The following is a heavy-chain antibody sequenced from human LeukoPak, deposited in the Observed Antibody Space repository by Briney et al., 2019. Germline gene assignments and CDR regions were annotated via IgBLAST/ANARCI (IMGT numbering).Heavy chain of an antibody. Sequence: SGGSLRLSCAASGFTFSTYEMSWVRQAPEKGLEYVSAISSNGGSTYYADSVKGRFTISRDNSKNTLYLQMDSLRAEDMAVYYCATLAGTIPYWGQGTLVTVSS. V-gene: IGHV3-64*02. J-gene: IGHJ4*02. CDR3: ATLAGTIPY. CDR1: GFTFSTYE. D-gene: IGHD1-7*01. CDR2: ISSNGGST.